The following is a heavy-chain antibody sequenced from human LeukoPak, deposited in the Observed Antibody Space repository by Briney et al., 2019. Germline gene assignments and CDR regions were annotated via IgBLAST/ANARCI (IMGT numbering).Heavy chain of an antibody. D-gene: IGHD6-19*01. Sequence: GGSLRLSCAASGFTFDDYAMHWVRQAPGKGLEWVSGISWNSGSIGYADSVKGRFTISRDKAKNSLYLLMNSLRAEDTALYYCAKAGGYSSGLNWFDPWGQGTLVTVSS. J-gene: IGHJ5*02. CDR3: AKAGGYSSGLNWFDP. V-gene: IGHV3-9*01. CDR2: ISWNSGSI. CDR1: GFTFDDYA.